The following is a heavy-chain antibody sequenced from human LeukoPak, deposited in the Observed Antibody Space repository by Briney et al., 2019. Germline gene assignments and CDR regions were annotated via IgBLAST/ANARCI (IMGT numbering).Heavy chain of an antibody. V-gene: IGHV3-21*01. D-gene: IGHD3-22*01. CDR3: ARDRLYYYDSSGYYFGS. J-gene: IGHJ4*02. CDR2: ISSSSSYI. Sequence: GGSLRLSCAASGFTFSSYAMSWVRQAPGKGLEWVSSISSSSSYIYYADSVKGRFTISRDNAKKSLFLQMNSLRAEDTAVYYCARDRLYYYDSSGYYFGSWGQGTLVTVSS. CDR1: GFTFSSYA.